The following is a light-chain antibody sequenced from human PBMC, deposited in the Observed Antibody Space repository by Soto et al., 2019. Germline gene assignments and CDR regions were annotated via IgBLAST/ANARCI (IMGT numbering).Light chain of an antibody. CDR3: SSYTTGGSYV. Sequence: QSALTQPASVSGSPGLLIAISCTGTSSDVGGYNSVSWYQQHPGKAPKLMIYDVSNRPSGVSNRFSGSKSGNTASLTISGLQAEDEGDYYCSSYTTGGSYVFGTGTKLTVL. V-gene: IGLV2-14*01. J-gene: IGLJ1*01. CDR1: SSDVGGYNS. CDR2: DVS.